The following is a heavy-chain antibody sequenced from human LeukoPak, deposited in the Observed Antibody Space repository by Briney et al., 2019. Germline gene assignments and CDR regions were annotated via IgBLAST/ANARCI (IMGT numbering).Heavy chain of an antibody. CDR3: ARDPRFHCSSTSCYRGLHYYYGMDV. D-gene: IGHD2-2*01. J-gene: IGHJ6*02. CDR1: GFTVSSNY. Sequence: PGGSLRLSCAASGFTVSSNYMSWVRQAPGKGLEWVSVIYSGGSTYYADSVKGRFTISRHNSKNTLYLQMNSLRAEDTAVYYCARDPRFHCSSTSCYRGLHYYYGMDVWGQGTTVTVSS. CDR2: IYSGGST. V-gene: IGHV3-53*04.